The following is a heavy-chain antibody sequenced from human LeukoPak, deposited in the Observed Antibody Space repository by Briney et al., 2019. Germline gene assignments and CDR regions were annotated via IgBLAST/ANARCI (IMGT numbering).Heavy chain of an antibody. CDR1: GGSISSGGYY. V-gene: IGHV4-31*03. Sequence: KPSETLSLTCTVSGGSISSGGYYWSWIRQHPGKGLEWIGYIYYSGSTYYNPSLKSRVTISVDTSKNQFSLKLSSVTAADTAVYYCARGVVATPAFDPWGQGTLVTVSS. CDR2: IYYSGST. CDR3: ARGVVATPAFDP. D-gene: IGHD5-12*01. J-gene: IGHJ5*02.